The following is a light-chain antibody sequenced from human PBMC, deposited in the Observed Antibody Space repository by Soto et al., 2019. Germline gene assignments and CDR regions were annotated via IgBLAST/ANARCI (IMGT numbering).Light chain of an antibody. CDR1: QSVSSSY. Sequence: EIVLTQSPGTLSLSPGERATLSCRASQSVSSSYLAWYQQKPGQAPRLLIYGASSRATGIPDRFSGSGSGTDFTLTISILEHEGFAVYYCQQYGSSPPYTFGQGTKLEIK. V-gene: IGKV3-20*01. J-gene: IGKJ2*01. CDR3: QQYGSSPPYT. CDR2: GAS.